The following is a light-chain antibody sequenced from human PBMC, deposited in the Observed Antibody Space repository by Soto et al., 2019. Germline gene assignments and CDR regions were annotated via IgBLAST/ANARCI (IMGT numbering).Light chain of an antibody. CDR3: QQYGSSPPGLT. Sequence: EIVLTQSPGTLSLSPGERATLSCRASQSVSSSYLAGYQQKPGQTPRLLIYGASSRANGIPDRFSGSESGTDFTLTISRLEPEDFAVYYCQQYGSSPPGLTFGGGTKVEIK. CDR2: GAS. J-gene: IGKJ4*01. V-gene: IGKV3-20*01. CDR1: QSVSSSY.